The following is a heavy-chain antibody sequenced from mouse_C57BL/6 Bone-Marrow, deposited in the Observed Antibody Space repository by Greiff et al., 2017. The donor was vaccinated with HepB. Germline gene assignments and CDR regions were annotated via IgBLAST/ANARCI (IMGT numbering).Heavy chain of an antibody. Sequence: VQLKESGPELVKPGASVKMSCKASGYTFTDYNMHWVKQSHGKSLEWIGYINPNNGGTSYNQKFKGKATLTVNKSSSTAYMELRSLTSEDSAVYYCARGGHYDWYFDVWGTGTTVTVSS. CDR2: INPNNGGT. D-gene: IGHD1-2*01. CDR1: GYTFTDYN. CDR3: ARGGHYDWYFDV. J-gene: IGHJ1*03. V-gene: IGHV1-22*01.